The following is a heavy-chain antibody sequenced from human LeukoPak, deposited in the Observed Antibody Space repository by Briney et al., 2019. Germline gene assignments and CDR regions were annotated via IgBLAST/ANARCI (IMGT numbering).Heavy chain of an antibody. D-gene: IGHD6-13*01. Sequence: GGSLRLSCAASGFTFSTYWMHWVRQAPGKGLVWVARVSREGSRTTYADSVKGRFTISRDNDRNTLYLQMNSLRVEDTAVYYCARGGVPAAQDSWGQGTLVTVSS. CDR1: GFTFSTYW. CDR2: VSREGSRT. CDR3: ARGGVPAAQDS. V-gene: IGHV3-74*03. J-gene: IGHJ5*02.